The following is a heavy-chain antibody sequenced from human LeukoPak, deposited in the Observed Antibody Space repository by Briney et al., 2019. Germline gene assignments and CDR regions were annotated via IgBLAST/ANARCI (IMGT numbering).Heavy chain of an antibody. V-gene: IGHV4-34*01. Sequence: SETLSHTCAVYGGSFSGYYWSWIRQPPGKGLEWIGEINHSGSTNYNPSLKSRVTISVDTSKNQFSLKLSSVTAADTAVYYCASFSQHDYGGNSAYWGQGTLVTVSS. J-gene: IGHJ4*02. CDR3: ASFSQHDYGGNSAY. CDR1: GGSFSGYY. CDR2: INHSGST. D-gene: IGHD4-23*01.